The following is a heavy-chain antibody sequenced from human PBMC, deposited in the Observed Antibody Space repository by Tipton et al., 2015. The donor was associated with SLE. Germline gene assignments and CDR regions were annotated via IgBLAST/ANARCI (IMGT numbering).Heavy chain of an antibody. CDR3: ARVLSPDIVVVPAAVEDY. J-gene: IGHJ4*02. CDR1: GYSISSGYY. CDR2: IYHSGST. V-gene: IGHV4-38-2*02. Sequence: TLSLTCTVSGYSISSGYYWGWIRQPPGKGLEWIGSIYHSGSTYYNPSLKSRVTISVDTPKNQFSLKLSSVTAADTAVYYCARVLSPDIVVVPAAVEDYWGQGTLVTVSS. D-gene: IGHD2-2*01.